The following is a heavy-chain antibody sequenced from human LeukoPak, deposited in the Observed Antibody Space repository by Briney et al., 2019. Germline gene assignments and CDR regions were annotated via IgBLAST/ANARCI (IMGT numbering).Heavy chain of an antibody. D-gene: IGHD4-23*01. CDR2: VRYHGSSQ. CDR1: GFVFSDYG. CDR3: SRESAGGSHSEGPRY. J-gene: IGHJ4*02. Sequence: GGSLRLSCLTCGFVFSDYGMLWVRQAPGKGLEWVAFVRYHGSSQYYADSVKGRFTISRDNSKNTLYLQMNSLRAGDTAVYSCSRESAGGSHSEGPRYCGRGTLVTVSS. V-gene: IGHV3-30*02.